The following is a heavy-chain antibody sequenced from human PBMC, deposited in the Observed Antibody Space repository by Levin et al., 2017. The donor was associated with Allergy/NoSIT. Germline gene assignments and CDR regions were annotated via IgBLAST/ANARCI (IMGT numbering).Heavy chain of an antibody. V-gene: IGHV4-34*01. Sequence: SQTLSLTCAVYGGSFSGYYWSWIRQPPGKGLEWIGEINHSGSTNYNPSLKSRVTISVDTSKNQFSLKLSSVTAADTAVYYCARGPYDSSGYYYAVLFRAFDIWGQGTMVTVSS. CDR3: ARGPYDSSGYYYAVLFRAFDI. CDR1: GGSFSGYY. J-gene: IGHJ3*02. D-gene: IGHD3-22*01. CDR2: INHSGST.